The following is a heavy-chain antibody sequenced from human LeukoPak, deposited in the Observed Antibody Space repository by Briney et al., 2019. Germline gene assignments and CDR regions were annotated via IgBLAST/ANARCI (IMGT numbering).Heavy chain of an antibody. D-gene: IGHD5-12*01. V-gene: IGHV4-39*01. CDR2: IYYSGIT. Sequence: PSETLSLTCTVSGDSVSSRSYYWGWIRQPPGKGLEWIGRIYYSGITYYNPSLKSRLTISFDTSENHFSLKVSSVTAADTAVYYCARHRGYASAADYWGQGTLVTVSS. J-gene: IGHJ4*02. CDR1: GDSVSSRSYY. CDR3: ARHRGYASAADY.